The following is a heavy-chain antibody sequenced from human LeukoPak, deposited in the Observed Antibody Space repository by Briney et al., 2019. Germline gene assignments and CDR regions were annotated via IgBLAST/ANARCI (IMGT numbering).Heavy chain of an antibody. Sequence: SETLSLTCTVSGGSISSSSYYWGWIRQPPGKGLEWIGSIYYSGSTYYNPSLKSRVTISVDTSKNQFSLKLSSVTAADTAEYYCARDGPRWLQLGTLGYWGQGTLVTVSS. CDR2: IYYSGST. V-gene: IGHV4-39*07. CDR1: GGSISSSSYY. J-gene: IGHJ4*02. D-gene: IGHD5-24*01. CDR3: ARDGPRWLQLGTLGY.